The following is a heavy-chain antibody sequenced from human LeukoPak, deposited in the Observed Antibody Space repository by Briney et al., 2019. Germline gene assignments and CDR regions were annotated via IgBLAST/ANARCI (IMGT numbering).Heavy chain of an antibody. Sequence: SVKVSCKASGGTFSSYAISWVRQAPGRGLEWVGGIIPIFGTANYAQKFQGRVTITADESTSTAYMELSSLRSEDTAVYYCARAGIVGATNYFDYWGQGTQVTVSS. CDR1: GGTFSSYA. J-gene: IGHJ4*02. CDR2: IIPIFGTA. V-gene: IGHV1-69*13. D-gene: IGHD1-26*01. CDR3: ARAGIVGATNYFDY.